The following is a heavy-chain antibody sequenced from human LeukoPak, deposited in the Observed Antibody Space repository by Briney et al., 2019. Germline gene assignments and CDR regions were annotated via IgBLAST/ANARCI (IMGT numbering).Heavy chain of an antibody. CDR3: ARGYCSGGSCLRSDAFDI. D-gene: IGHD2-15*01. J-gene: IGHJ4*02. Sequence: ASVKVSCKASGYTFTGYYMHWVRQAPGQGLEWMGWINPNSGGTNYAQKFQGWVTMTRDTSISTAYMELSRLRSDDTAVYYCARGYCSGGSCLRSDAFDIWGQGTLVTVSS. CDR2: INPNSGGT. V-gene: IGHV1-2*04. CDR1: GYTFTGYY.